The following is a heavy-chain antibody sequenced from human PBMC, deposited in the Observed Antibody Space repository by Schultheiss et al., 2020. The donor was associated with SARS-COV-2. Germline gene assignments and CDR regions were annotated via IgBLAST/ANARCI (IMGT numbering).Heavy chain of an antibody. J-gene: IGHJ6*02. V-gene: IGHV3-48*04. Sequence: GGSLRLSCAASGFTFSSYAMHWVRQAPGKGLEWVSYISSSSSTIYYADSVKGRFTISRDNAKNSLYLQMNSLRAEDTAVYYCARDPDRAASYYYYGMDVWGQGTTVTVSS. CDR1: GFTFSSYA. CDR3: ARDPDRAASYYYYGMDV. CDR2: ISSSSSTI.